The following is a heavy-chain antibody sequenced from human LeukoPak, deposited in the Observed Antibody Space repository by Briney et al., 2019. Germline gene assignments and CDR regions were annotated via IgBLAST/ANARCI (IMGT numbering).Heavy chain of an antibody. CDR1: GGSFSGYY. CDR3: ARTIPKPLRYFDWHVGGALGSWYFDL. D-gene: IGHD3-9*01. Sequence: SETLSLTCAVYGGSFSGYYWSWIRQPPGKGLEWIGEINHSGSTNYNPSLKSRVTISVDTSKNQFSLKLSSVTAADTAVYYCARTIPKPLRYFDWHVGGALGSWYFDLWGRGTLVTVSS. CDR2: INHSGST. J-gene: IGHJ2*01. V-gene: IGHV4-34*01.